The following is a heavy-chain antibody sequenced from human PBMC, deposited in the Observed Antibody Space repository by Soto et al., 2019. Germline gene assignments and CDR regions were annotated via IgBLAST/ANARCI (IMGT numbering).Heavy chain of an antibody. CDR1: GYTFTSYG. V-gene: IGHV1-18*01. CDR2: ISAYNGNT. D-gene: IGHD2-2*01. CDR3: ARILGYCSSTSCRPSAFDI. J-gene: IGHJ3*02. Sequence: ASVKVSCKASGYTFTSYGISCVRQAPGQGLEWMGWISAYNGNTNYAQKLQGRVTMTTDTSTSTAYMELRSLRSDDTAVYYCARILGYCSSTSCRPSAFDIWGQGTMVTVSS.